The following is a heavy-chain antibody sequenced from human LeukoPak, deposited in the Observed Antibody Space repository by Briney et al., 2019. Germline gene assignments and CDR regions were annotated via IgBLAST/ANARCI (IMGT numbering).Heavy chain of an antibody. CDR2: IYYSGST. D-gene: IGHD3-22*01. V-gene: IGHV4-39*01. J-gene: IGHJ4*02. CDR3: ARHGIRGYYYPPFDY. Sequence: SETLSLTCTVSGGSISSSSYYWGWIRQPPGKGLEWIGSIYYSGSTYYNPSLKSRVTISIDTSKNQFSLKLSSVTAADTAVYYCARHGIRGYYYPPFDYWGQGTLVTVSS. CDR1: GGSISSSSYY.